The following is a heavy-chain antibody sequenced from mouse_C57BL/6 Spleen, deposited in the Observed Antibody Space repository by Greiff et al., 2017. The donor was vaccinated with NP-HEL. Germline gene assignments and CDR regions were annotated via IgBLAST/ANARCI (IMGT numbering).Heavy chain of an antibody. CDR2: IYPGSGNT. V-gene: IGHV1-76*01. D-gene: IGHD2-1*01. Sequence: QVQLQQSGAELVRPGASVKLSCKASGYTFTDYYINWVKQRPGQGLEWIARIYPGSGNTYYNEKFKGKATLTAEKSSSTAYMQLSSLTSEDSAVYFCARNYGNLDYWGQGTTLTVSS. J-gene: IGHJ2*01. CDR3: ARNYGNLDY. CDR1: GYTFTDYY.